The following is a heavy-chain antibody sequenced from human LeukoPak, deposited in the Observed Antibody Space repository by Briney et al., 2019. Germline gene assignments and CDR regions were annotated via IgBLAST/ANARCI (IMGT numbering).Heavy chain of an antibody. V-gene: IGHV3-64*02. CDR3: ARVGSWDAYDI. CDR1: GFTFSDYA. Sequence: GGSLRLSCAASGFTFSDYATHWVRQAPGRGPEYVSAIRSSGDNTYYADSVKGRFTISRDNSKNTLYLQMGSLRAEDMAVYYCARVGSWDAYDIWGQGTMVTVSS. D-gene: IGHD1-26*01. CDR2: IRSSGDNT. J-gene: IGHJ3*02.